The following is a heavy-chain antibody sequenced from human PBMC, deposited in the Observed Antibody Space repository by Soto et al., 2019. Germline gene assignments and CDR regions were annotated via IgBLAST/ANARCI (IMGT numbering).Heavy chain of an antibody. CDR2: ISWNSGSI. D-gene: IGHD2-8*01. Sequence: EVQLVESGGGLVQPGRSLRLSCAASGFTFGDYAMHWVRQSPGKGLEWVSGISWNSGSIGYADSVKGRFTISRDNAKNSQYLQINRLRAEDTAFYYCAKDRVLVLSFYFDYWGQGTLVTVSS. CDR3: AKDRVLVLSFYFDY. CDR1: GFTFGDYA. V-gene: IGHV3-9*01. J-gene: IGHJ4*02.